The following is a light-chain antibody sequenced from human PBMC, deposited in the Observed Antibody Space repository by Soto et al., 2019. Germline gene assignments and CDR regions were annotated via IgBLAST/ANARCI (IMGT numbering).Light chain of an antibody. V-gene: IGLV3-21*04. J-gene: IGLJ2*01. CDR1: NIGSKR. Sequence: ELTQPPSVSVAPGKTARITCGGNNIGSKRVHWYQQKSGQAPVLVIYYDTDRPSGIPERFSGSNSGNTATLTISRVEAGDEADYYCQMWDISSDHPVFGGGTKLTVL. CDR3: QMWDISSDHPV. CDR2: YDT.